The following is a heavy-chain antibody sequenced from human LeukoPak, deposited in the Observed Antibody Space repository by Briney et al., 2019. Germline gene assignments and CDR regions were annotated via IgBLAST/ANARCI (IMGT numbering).Heavy chain of an antibody. CDR3: AREETIFGVVIL. D-gene: IGHD3-3*01. CDR2: ISSSSSYI. CDR1: GFTFSSYS. J-gene: IGHJ4*02. V-gene: IGHV3-21*01. Sequence: GGSLRLSCAASGFTFSSYSMNWVRQAPEKGLEWVSSISSSSSYIYYADSVKGRFTISRDNAKNSLYLQMNSLRAEDTAVYYCAREETIFGVVILWGQGTLVTVSS.